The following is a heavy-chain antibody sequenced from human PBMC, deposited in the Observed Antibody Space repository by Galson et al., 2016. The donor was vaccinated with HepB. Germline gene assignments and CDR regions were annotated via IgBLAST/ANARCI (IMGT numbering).Heavy chain of an antibody. CDR3: ARDDLVSDCGGDCYAVHFDF. Sequence: SLRLSCAASGFTFSNFWMNWVRRVPGKGLEWVGNIKPDGSQMNYADSVKGRFTISRDNAKRSLYLQMHSLRDEDTAVYYCARDDLVSDCGGDCYAVHFDFWGQGTLVTVSS. CDR2: IKPDGSQM. CDR1: GFTFSNFW. J-gene: IGHJ4*02. D-gene: IGHD2-21*02. V-gene: IGHV3-7*01.